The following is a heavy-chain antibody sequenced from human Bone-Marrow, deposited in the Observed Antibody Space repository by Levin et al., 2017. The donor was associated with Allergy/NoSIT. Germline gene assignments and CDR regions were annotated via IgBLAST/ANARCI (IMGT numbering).Heavy chain of an antibody. D-gene: IGHD2-15*01. Sequence: SETLSLTCAVSNSSISSDFHWGWTRQPPGKGLEWIGSIDQSGNTYYNPSLKSRVTISLDTSKNQFSLRLTSVTAADTAVYYCARTLGYCSGDGCYYYFDQWGQGTLVTVSS. CDR1: NSSISSDFH. CDR2: IDQSGNT. J-gene: IGHJ4*02. CDR3: ARTLGYCSGDGCYYYFDQ. V-gene: IGHV4-38-2*01.